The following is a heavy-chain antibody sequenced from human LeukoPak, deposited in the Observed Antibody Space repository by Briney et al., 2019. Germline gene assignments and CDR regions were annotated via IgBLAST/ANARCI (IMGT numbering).Heavy chain of an antibody. J-gene: IGHJ5*02. V-gene: IGHV4-34*01. Sequence: SETLSLTCAVYGGSLSGYYWSWVRQPPGKGLEWIGEINHSGSTNYNPSLKSRVTISVDTSKNQFSLKLSSVTAADTAVYYCASGGGYSSGWYGPPWFDPWGQGTLVTVSS. D-gene: IGHD6-19*01. CDR3: ASGGGYSSGWYGPPWFDP. CDR2: INHSGST. CDR1: GGSLSGYY.